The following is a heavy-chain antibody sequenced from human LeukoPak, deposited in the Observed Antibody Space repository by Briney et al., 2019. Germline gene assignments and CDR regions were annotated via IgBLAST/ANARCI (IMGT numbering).Heavy chain of an antibody. CDR3: AREGYSSSWHLDY. J-gene: IGHJ4*02. CDR1: GFTFSSYW. CDR2: INSDGSST. V-gene: IGHV3-74*01. D-gene: IGHD6-13*01. Sequence: GGSLRLSCAASGFTFSSYWMHWVRHAPGKGLVWVSRINSDGSSTSYADSVKGRFTISRDNAKNTLYLQMNSLRAEDTAVYYCAREGYSSSWHLDYWGLGTLVTVSS.